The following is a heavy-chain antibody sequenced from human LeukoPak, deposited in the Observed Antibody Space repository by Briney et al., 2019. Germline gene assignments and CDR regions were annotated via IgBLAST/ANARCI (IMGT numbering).Heavy chain of an antibody. Sequence: GGSLRLSCAASGFTFSSYEMNWVRQAPGKGLEWVSYISSSGSTIYYADSVKGRITISRDNAKNSLYLQMNSLRAEDTAVYYCAELGITMIGGVWGKGTTVTISS. CDR2: ISSSGSTI. CDR3: AELGITMIGGV. D-gene: IGHD3-10*02. J-gene: IGHJ6*04. CDR1: GFTFSSYE. V-gene: IGHV3-48*03.